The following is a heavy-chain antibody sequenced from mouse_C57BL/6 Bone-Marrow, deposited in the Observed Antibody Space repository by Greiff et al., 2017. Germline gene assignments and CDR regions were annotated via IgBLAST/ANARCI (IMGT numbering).Heavy chain of an antibody. CDR2: INPSRGYT. J-gene: IGHJ3*01. D-gene: IGHD1-1*01. CDR3: AGRDYYGSSPFAY. V-gene: IGHV1-4*01. Sequence: VQLQESGAELARPGASVKMSCKASGYTFTSYTMHWVKQRPGQGLEWIGYINPSRGYTKYNQKFKDKATLTADKSSSTAYMQLSSLTSEDSAVYYCAGRDYYGSSPFAYWGQGTLVTVSA. CDR1: GYTFTSYT.